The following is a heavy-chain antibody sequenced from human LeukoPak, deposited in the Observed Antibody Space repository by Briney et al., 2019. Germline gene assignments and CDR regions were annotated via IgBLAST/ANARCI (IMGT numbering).Heavy chain of an antibody. CDR2: ISYDGSNK. V-gene: IGHV3-30-3*01. Sequence: GGSLRLSCAASGFTFSSYAMHWVRQAPGKGLEWVAVISYDGSNKYYADSVKGRFTISRDNSRNTLYLQMNSLRAEDTAVYYCARGYSSGWYYFDYWGQGTLVTVSS. J-gene: IGHJ4*02. CDR3: ARGYSSGWYYFDY. D-gene: IGHD6-19*01. CDR1: GFTFSSYA.